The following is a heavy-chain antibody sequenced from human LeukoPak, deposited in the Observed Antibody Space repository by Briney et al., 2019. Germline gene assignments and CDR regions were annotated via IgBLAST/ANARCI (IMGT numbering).Heavy chain of an antibody. CDR1: GGSISSGDYY. V-gene: IGHV4-30-4*01. CDR3: ARDQNKYDSSGYYYYQYGMDV. D-gene: IGHD3-22*01. CDR2: IYYSGNT. Sequence: PSETLSLTCTVSGGSISSGDYYWTWIRQPPGKGLEWIGYIYYSGNTHYNPSLKSRVSIPVDTAKNQFSLNLSSVTAADTAVYYCARDQNKYDSSGYYYYQYGMDVWGQGTTVTVSS. J-gene: IGHJ6*02.